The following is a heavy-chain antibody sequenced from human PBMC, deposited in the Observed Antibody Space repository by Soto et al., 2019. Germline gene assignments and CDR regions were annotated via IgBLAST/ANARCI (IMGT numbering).Heavy chain of an antibody. CDR2: IIPILGIA. CDR3: ARVRDSGLEGLDP. CDR1: GGTFSSYT. V-gene: IGHV1-69*02. J-gene: IGHJ5*02. D-gene: IGHD5-12*01. Sequence: ASVKVSCKASGGTFSSYTISWVRQAPGQGLEWMGRIIPILGIANYAQKFQGRVTITADKSTSTAYMELSSLRSEDTAVYYCARVRDSGLEGLDPWGQGTLVTVSS.